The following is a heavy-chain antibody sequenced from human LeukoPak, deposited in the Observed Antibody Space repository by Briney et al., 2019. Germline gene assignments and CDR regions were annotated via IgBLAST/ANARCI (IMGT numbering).Heavy chain of an antibody. Sequence: GGSQRLSCAASGFTFSRYWMSWVRQAPGKGLEWVANIKQDGSEKYYVDSVKGRFTISRDNAKNSLYLQMNSLRAEDTAVYYCARDRGRYSGSRSEDYWGQGTLVTVSS. CDR1: GFTFSRYW. J-gene: IGHJ4*02. D-gene: IGHD5-12*01. CDR3: ARDRGRYSGSRSEDY. CDR2: IKQDGSEK. V-gene: IGHV3-7*01.